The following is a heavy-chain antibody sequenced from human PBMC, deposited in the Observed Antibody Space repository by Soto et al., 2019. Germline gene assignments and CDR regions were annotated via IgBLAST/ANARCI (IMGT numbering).Heavy chain of an antibody. CDR3: ARDRDDYGSGNYYNRIDF. J-gene: IGHJ4*02. CDR2: IIPIFGTP. CDR1: GCIFSTYA. V-gene: IGHV1-69*01. D-gene: IGHD3-10*01. Sequence: QVQLVQSGAEVKKPGSSVKVSCKASGCIFSTYAISWLRQAPGQGLEWMGGIIPIFGTPNYAQKFQGRVTITADESTSPAYMELSRLRSEDTAVYYCARDRDDYGSGNYYNRIDFWGQGTLVTFSS.